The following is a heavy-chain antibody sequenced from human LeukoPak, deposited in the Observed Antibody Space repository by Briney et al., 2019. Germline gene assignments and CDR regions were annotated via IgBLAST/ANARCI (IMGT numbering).Heavy chain of an antibody. Sequence: GGSLRLSCEASGFTFSSYVMSWVRQAPGKGLEWVSSISTSGGSTYYADSVKGRFTISRDTSKNTLYLQMNSLRAEDTAVYYCAKIPSRVVVTTTPWGQGTLVTVSS. CDR3: AKIPSRVVVTTTP. D-gene: IGHD2-21*02. J-gene: IGHJ5*02. V-gene: IGHV3-23*01. CDR1: GFTFSSYV. CDR2: ISTSGGST.